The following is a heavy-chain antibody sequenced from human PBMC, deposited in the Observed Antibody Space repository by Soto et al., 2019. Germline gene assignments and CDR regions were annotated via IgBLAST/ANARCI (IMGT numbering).Heavy chain of an antibody. Sequence: EVQLVESGGGLVQRGGSLRVSCAASGFTFSRFWMHWVRQAPGMGLVWVSRINSDGSSTNYAYSVKGRFTISRDNAKNMLYLQMNSMRIENKAVYYCPSAGGSCSSGTCTHKYFYGMDVWGQGTTVTVSS. J-gene: IGHJ6*02. CDR2: INSDGSST. D-gene: IGHD2-15*01. V-gene: IGHV3-74*01. CDR3: PSAGGSCSSGTCTHKYFYGMDV. CDR1: GFTFSRFW.